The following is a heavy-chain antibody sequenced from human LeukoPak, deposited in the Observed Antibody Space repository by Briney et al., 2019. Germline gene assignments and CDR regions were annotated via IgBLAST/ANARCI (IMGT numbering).Heavy chain of an antibody. CDR2: ISGSGGST. D-gene: IGHD3-10*01. CDR3: AKDVYYYGSGSYYNPFDH. CDR1: GFTFSSYA. J-gene: IGHJ4*02. Sequence: QPGGSLRLSCAASGFTFSSYAMSWVRQAPGKGLEWVSAISGSGGSTYYADSVKGRFTISRDNSKNTLYLQMNSLRAEDTAVYYCAKDVYYYGSGSYYNPFDHWGQGTLVTVSS. V-gene: IGHV3-23*01.